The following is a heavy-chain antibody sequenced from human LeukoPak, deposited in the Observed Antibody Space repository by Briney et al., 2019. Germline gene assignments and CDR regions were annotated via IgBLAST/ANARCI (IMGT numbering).Heavy chain of an antibody. CDR3: AQWSRYFDY. V-gene: IGHV3-53*01. D-gene: IGHD1-26*01. Sequence: GGSLRLSCAASGFTVSSNYMSWVRQAPGKGLEWVSIIYSGGSTFYADSVKGRFTISRDNSKNTLYLQMNSLRAEDTALYFCAQWSRYFDYWGQGTLVTVSS. J-gene: IGHJ4*02. CDR1: GFTVSSNY. CDR2: IYSGGST.